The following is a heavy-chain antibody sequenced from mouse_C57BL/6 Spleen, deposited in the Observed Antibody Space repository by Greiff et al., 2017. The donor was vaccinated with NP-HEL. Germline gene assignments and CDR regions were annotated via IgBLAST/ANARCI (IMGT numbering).Heavy chain of an antibody. J-gene: IGHJ1*03. CDR3: ARVPKDYDVGYFDV. V-gene: IGHV5-4*01. D-gene: IGHD2-4*01. CDR2: ISDGGSYT. CDR1: GFTFSSYA. Sequence: EVQGVESGGGLVKPGGSLKLSCAASGFTFSSYAMSWVRQTPEKRLEWVATISDGGSYTYYPDNVKGRFTISRDNAKNNLYLQMSHLKSEDTAMYYCARVPKDYDVGYFDVWGTGTTVTVSS.